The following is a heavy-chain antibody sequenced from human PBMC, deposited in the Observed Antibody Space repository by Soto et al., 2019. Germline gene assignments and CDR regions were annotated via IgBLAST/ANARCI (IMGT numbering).Heavy chain of an antibody. CDR2: ISTYNGNT. J-gene: IGHJ6*02. Sequence: EASVKVSCKASGYTFTTYDISWVRQAPGQGLEWMGRISTYNGNTNYPQSLQGRLTMTTDTSTTTAYMELRSLRSDDTAVYYCARRGLSSSSTFRYYYYGMDVWGQGTTVTVSS. CDR3: ARRGLSSSSTFRYYYYGMDV. V-gene: IGHV1-18*01. CDR1: GYTFTTYD. D-gene: IGHD6-6*01.